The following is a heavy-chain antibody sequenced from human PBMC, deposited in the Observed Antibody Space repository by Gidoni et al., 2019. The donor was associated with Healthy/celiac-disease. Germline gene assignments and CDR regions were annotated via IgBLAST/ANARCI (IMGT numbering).Heavy chain of an antibody. CDR2: ISSSGSTI. Sequence: QVQLVESGGGLVKPGGSLRLSCAASGFTFSDYYMSWISQAPGKGLEWVSYISSSGSTIYYADSVKGRFTISRDNAKNSLYLQMNSLRAEDTAVYYCARDRRVLRFLEWSYYYYGMDVWGQGTTVTVSS. CDR3: ARDRRVLRFLEWSYYYYGMDV. D-gene: IGHD3-3*01. V-gene: IGHV3-11*01. CDR1: GFTFSDYY. J-gene: IGHJ6*02.